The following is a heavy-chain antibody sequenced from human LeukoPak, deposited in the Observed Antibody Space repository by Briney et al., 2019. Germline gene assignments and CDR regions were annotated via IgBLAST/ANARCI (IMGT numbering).Heavy chain of an antibody. CDR3: ARDLVAGADY. D-gene: IGHD6-19*01. CDR2: ISSSSSYI. V-gene: IGHV3-21*01. J-gene: IGHJ4*02. Sequence: GGSLRLSCAASGFTFSSYSVNWVRQAPGKGLEWVSSISSSSSYIYYADSVKGRFTISRDNAKNSLYLQMNSLRAEDTAVYYCARDLVAGADYWGQGTLVTVSS. CDR1: GFTFSSYS.